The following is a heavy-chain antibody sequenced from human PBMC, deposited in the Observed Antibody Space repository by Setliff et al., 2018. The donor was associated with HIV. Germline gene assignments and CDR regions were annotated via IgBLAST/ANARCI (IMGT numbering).Heavy chain of an antibody. J-gene: IGHJ4*02. D-gene: IGHD3-22*01. V-gene: IGHV1-69*10. CDR1: GGTFSSYA. CDR3: ASGTDPHFITGPYFDY. CDR2: IIPMLGIT. Sequence: ASVKVSCKAYGGTFSSYAITWVRQAPGQGLECMGGIIPMLGITNYAQRFQGRLTITADKSTSTAYMELSSLRSEDTAVYYCASGTDPHFITGPYFDYWGQGTLVTVSS.